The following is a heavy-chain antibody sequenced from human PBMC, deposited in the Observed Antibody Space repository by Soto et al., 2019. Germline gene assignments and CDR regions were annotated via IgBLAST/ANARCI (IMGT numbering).Heavy chain of an antibody. CDR1: GFTFSSYS. CDR2: INSDGSST. V-gene: IGHV3-74*01. CDR3: ARWLYDSSGYTLDY. Sequence: GLSMRLSRGASGFTFSSYSMHWVRQDPGKGLVWVSRINSDGSSTSYADSVKGRFTISRDNAKNTLYLQMNSLRAEDTAVYYCARWLYDSSGYTLDYWGQGTLVTVSS. D-gene: IGHD3-22*01. J-gene: IGHJ4*02.